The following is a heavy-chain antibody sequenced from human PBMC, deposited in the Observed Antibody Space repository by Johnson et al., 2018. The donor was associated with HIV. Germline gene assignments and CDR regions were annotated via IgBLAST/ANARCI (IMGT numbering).Heavy chain of an antibody. J-gene: IGHJ3*01. V-gene: IGHV3-74*03. CDR3: ARKQWLEVPSDALDV. CDR2: IYSDGSDS. D-gene: IGHD6-19*01. CDR1: GFIFRNYW. Sequence: LVESGGGLVQPGGSLRLSCAASGFIFRNYWMYWVRQAQGKGLVWVARIYSDGSDSAYADSVKGRFTISRDNAKKTLYLQMNSLRAEDTAVYYCARKQWLEVPSDALDVWGQGTMVTVSS.